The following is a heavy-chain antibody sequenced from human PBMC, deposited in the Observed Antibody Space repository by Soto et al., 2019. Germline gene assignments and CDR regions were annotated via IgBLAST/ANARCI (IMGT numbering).Heavy chain of an antibody. CDR2: ISAYNGNT. CDR1: GYTFTSYG. D-gene: IGHD3-9*01. J-gene: IGHJ4*02. Sequence: QVQLVQSGAEVKKPGASVKVSCKASGYTFTSYGISWVRQAPGQGLEWMGWISAYNGNTNYAQKLQGRVTMTTDTSTSTAYMELRSLRSDDPAVYYCATSHYDILTGYYNYWGQGTLVTVSS. CDR3: ATSHYDILTGYYNY. V-gene: IGHV1-18*01.